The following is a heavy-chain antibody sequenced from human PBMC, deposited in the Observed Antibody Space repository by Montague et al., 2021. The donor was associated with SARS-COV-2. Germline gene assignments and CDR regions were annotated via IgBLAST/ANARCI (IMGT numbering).Heavy chain of an antibody. CDR2: ISLGGHT. CDR3: ARDIWEPEVRSRSWFDP. D-gene: IGHD1-26*01. J-gene: IGHJ5*02. CDR1: GGSISDNNW. V-gene: IGHV4-4*02. Sequence: SETLSLTCGVSGGSISDNNWWSWVRQSPETGLEWIGEISLGGHTDYNPSLKSRVTISLDKSKNQFSLKLTSVTAADTAVYYCARDIWEPEVRSRSWFDPCGQGILVTVSS.